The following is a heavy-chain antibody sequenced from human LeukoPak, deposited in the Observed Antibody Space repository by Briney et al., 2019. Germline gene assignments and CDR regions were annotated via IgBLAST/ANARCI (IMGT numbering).Heavy chain of an antibody. CDR1: GGSISSGSYY. J-gene: IGHJ4*02. CDR2: IYTSGST. Sequence: PSQTLSLTCTVSGGSISSGSYYWSWIRQPAGKGLEWIGHIYTSGSTNYNPSLKSRVTISVDTSKNQFSLKLSSVTAADTAVYYCSALEWLSERVDYWGQGTLVTVSS. V-gene: IGHV4-61*09. CDR3: SALEWLSERVDY. D-gene: IGHD3-3*01.